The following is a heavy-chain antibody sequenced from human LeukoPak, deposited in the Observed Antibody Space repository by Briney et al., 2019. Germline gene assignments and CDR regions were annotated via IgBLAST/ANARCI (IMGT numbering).Heavy chain of an antibody. CDR2: ISGSGGST. CDR1: GFTFTTYA. Sequence: AGGSLRLSCAASGFTFTTYAMSWVRQAPGKGLEWVSGISGSGGSTYHADSVKGRFTISRDNSKNTLDLQMNSLRAEDTAVYYCARMKQPDYWGQGTLVTVSS. J-gene: IGHJ4*02. D-gene: IGHD6-13*01. V-gene: IGHV3-23*01. CDR3: ARMKQPDY.